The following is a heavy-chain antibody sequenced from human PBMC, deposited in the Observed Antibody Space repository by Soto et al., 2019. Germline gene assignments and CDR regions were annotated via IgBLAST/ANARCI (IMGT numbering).Heavy chain of an antibody. V-gene: IGHV4-31*03. CDR3: ARDLNYDDSIGYYFHYYGMDV. Sequence: QVQLQESGPGLVKPSQTLSLTCTVSGGSISSGGYYWSWIRQHPGKGLEWMGYIYYGGSTYYNPSLKSRATLSVDTSKNQFPLKRISVTAADTAVYSCARDLNYDDSIGYYFHYYGMDVWGQGSTVTVSS. CDR2: IYYGGST. CDR1: GGSISSGGYY. D-gene: IGHD3-22*01. J-gene: IGHJ6*02.